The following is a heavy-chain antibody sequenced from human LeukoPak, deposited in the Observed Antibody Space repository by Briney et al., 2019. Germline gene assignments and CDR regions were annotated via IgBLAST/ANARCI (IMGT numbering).Heavy chain of an antibody. D-gene: IGHD3-22*01. CDR1: GFTFSDYY. J-gene: IGHJ4*02. CDR2: ISSSGSTI. Sequence: GGSLRLSCAASGFTFSDYYMSWIRQAPGKGLEWVSYISSSGSTIYYADSVKGRFTISRDNAKNSLYLQMNSLRAEDTAVYYCARDGYYYDSSGYFFDYWGQGTLVTVSS. V-gene: IGHV3-11*01. CDR3: ARDGYYYDSSGYFFDY.